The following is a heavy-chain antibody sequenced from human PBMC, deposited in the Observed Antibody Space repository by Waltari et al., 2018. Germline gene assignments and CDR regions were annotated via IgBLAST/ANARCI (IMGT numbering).Heavy chain of an antibody. CDR2: VSCYNSDT. J-gene: IGHJ5*01. V-gene: IGHV1-18*01. Sequence: VQLEQSGAEVKRPGAAVKISCKTSGYNFGSHGISWLRQAPGQGPEWMGWVSCYNSDTIYAQTFQGRLALSTDASTKTAYMNLWSLRSDDTAIYYCVKDLNIVTEYWKMPFDSWGQGTQVTVSS. CDR1: GYNFGSHG. D-gene: IGHD3-9*01. CDR3: VKDLNIVTEYWKMPFDS.